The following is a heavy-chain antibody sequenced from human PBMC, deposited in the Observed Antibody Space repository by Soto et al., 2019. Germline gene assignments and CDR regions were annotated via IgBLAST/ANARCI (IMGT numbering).Heavy chain of an antibody. CDR3: ARRARTDFYYMDV. J-gene: IGHJ6*03. CDR2: IYPGDFYT. CDR1: GYSFTSYW. D-gene: IGHD6-6*01. V-gene: IGHV5-51*01. Sequence: GESLKISCKGSGYSFTSYWIGWVRQMPGKGLEWMGIIYPGDFYTRYSPSFQGQVTISRDNSKNTVYLQMGSLRPEDMAVYYCARRARTDFYYMDVWGKGTTVTVSS.